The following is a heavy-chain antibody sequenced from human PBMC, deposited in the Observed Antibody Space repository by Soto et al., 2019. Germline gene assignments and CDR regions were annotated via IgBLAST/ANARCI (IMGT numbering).Heavy chain of an antibody. V-gene: IGHV4-4*07. D-gene: IGHD3-3*01. J-gene: IGHJ5*02. CDR3: ARGQRFSDRFDP. CDR1: GGTISGYY. CDR2: IYSNGST. Sequence: QVQLQESGPGLVQPSETLSLNCTVTGGTISGYYWTWIRQSAGGGLEWIGRIYSNGSTNYNTSLKSRVTISLDTSMNHFSLRLSSVTAADTAVYYCARGQRFSDRFDPWGQGTLVTVSS.